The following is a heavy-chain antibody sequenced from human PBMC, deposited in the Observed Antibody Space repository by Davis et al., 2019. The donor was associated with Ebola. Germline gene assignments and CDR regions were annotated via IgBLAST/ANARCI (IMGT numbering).Heavy chain of an antibody. J-gene: IGHJ4*02. Sequence: GGSLRLSCATSGFSFSAYAMSWVRLAPGKGLEWVSTFSAVTTYYADSVKGRFTISRDNSKNTLSLQMNSLRAEDTAVYYCAKDHLLGYSSTGALGSWGQGTLVNVSS. CDR2: FSAVTT. D-gene: IGHD6-13*01. CDR3: AKDHLLGYSSTGALGS. V-gene: IGHV3-23*01. CDR1: GFSFSAYA.